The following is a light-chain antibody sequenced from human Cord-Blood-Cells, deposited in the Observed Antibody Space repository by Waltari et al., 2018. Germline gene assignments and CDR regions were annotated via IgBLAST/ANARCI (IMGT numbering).Light chain of an antibody. Sequence: IVLTQSPATLSLSPGERATLSCRASQSVSRYLAWYQQKPGQAPRLPIYDSSNKATXXXXRFSGSGSGTDFTLTISSLEPEDFAVYYCQQRSNWPLTFGGGTKVEIK. J-gene: IGKJ4*01. CDR3: QQRSNWPLT. CDR2: DSS. V-gene: IGKV3-11*01. CDR1: QSVSRY.